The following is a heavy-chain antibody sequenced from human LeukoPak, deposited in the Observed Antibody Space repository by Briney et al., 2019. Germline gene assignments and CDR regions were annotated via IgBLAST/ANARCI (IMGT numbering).Heavy chain of an antibody. V-gene: IGHV1-69*13. D-gene: IGHD4-23*01. J-gene: IGHJ4*02. CDR2: IIPIFGTA. Sequence: SVKVSCKASGGTFSSYAISWVRQAPGQGLEWMGGIIPIFGTANYAQKFQDRVTITAVESMSTVYMELSSLRSEDTAVYYCARGWLAESTVVTPYNYWGQGTLVTVSS. CDR1: GGTFSSYA. CDR3: ARGWLAESTVVTPYNY.